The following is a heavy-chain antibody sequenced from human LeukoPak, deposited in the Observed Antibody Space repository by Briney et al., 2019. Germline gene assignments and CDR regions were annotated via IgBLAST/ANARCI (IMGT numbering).Heavy chain of an antibody. CDR3: ARAPYCTNGVCSLDY. CDR1: GYTFTSYG. Sequence: ASVKVSCKTSGYTFTSYGISWVRQAPGQGLEWMGWISPYNGNTNYAQKLQGRVTMTPDTSTNTAYMDLRSLRSDDTAVYYCARAPYCTNGVCSLDYWGQGTLVTVSS. CDR2: ISPYNGNT. J-gene: IGHJ4*02. V-gene: IGHV1-18*01. D-gene: IGHD2-8*01.